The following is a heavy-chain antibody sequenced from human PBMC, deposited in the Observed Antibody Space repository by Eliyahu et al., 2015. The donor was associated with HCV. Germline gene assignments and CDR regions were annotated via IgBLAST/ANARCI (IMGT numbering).Heavy chain of an antibody. CDR2: INSDGSRT. J-gene: IGHJ4*02. CDR3: ARERDSRFLDLFDY. D-gene: IGHD3-3*01. V-gene: IGHV3-74*01. Sequence: EVQLVESGGGLVQPGGSLRLSCAASEFPSXSYWMHWVRQAPGKGLVWVSRINSDGSRTSYADSVKGRFTISRDNAKNTLYLQMNSLRAEDTAVYYCARERDSRFLDLFDYWGQGTLVTVSS. CDR1: EFPSXSYW.